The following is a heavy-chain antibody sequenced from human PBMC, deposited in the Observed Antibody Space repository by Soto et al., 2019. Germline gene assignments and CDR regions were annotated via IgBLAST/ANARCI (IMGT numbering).Heavy chain of an antibody. V-gene: IGHV4-34*01. CDR1: GGSFSGYY. CDR2: INHSGST. D-gene: IGHD1-1*01. CDR3: AIGRVEYYYGMDV. J-gene: IGHJ6*02. Sequence: ASETLSLTCAVYGGSFSGYYWSWIRQPPGKGLEWIGEINHSGSTNYNPSLTSRVTISVDTSKNQFSLKLSSVTSADTAVYYCAIGRVEYYYGMDVSGQATTVTV.